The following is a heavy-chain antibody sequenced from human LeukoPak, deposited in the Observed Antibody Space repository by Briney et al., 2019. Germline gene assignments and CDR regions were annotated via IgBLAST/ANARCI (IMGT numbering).Heavy chain of an antibody. CDR1: GGSISSSSYY. V-gene: IGHV4-39*07. CDR2: IYYSGST. D-gene: IGHD5-18*01. J-gene: IGHJ4*02. Sequence: SETLSLTCTVSGGSISSSSYYWGWIRQPPGKGLEWIGSIYYSGSTYYNPSLKSRVTISVDTSKNQFSLKLSSVTAADTAVYYCARGQLSSWGNYFDYWGQGTLVTVSS. CDR3: ARGQLSSWGNYFDY.